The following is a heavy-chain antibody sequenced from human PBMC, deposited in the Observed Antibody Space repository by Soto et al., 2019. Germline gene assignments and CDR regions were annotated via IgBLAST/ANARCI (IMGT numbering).Heavy chain of an antibody. J-gene: IGHJ4*02. V-gene: IGHV1-2*04. CDR1: GYTFTGYY. D-gene: IGHD3-22*01. CDR2: INPNSGGT. CDR3: AREVGSSCYFRRYYFDY. Sequence: ASVKVSCKASGYTFTGYYMHWVRQAPGQGLEWTGWINPNSGGTNYAQKFQGWVTMTRDTSISTAYMELSRLRSDDTAVYYCAREVGSSCYFRRYYFDYWGQGTLVTVSS.